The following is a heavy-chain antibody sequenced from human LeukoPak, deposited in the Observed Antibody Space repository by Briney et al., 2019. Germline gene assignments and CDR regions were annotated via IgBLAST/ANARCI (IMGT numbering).Heavy chain of an antibody. J-gene: IGHJ4*02. CDR2: ISPTGLYV. V-gene: IGHV3-21*01. CDR3: ARDQYY. Sequence: GGSLRLSCVASGFTFTSYAMNWVRQAPGKGLEWISSISPTGLYVFHADSVRGRFTISRDGAKNSLYLQMDSLRAEDTAVYYCARDQYYWGQGTLVTVSS. CDR1: GFTFTSYA.